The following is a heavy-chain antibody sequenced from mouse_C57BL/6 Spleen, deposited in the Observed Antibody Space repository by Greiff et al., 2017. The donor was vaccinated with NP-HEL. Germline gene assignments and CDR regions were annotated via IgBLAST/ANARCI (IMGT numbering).Heavy chain of an antibody. Sequence: EVQRVESGGDLVKPGGSLKLSCAASGFTFSSYGMSWVRQTPDKRLEWVATISSGGSYTYYPDSVKGRFTISRDNAKNTLYLQMSSLKSEDTAMYYCARQNYDYDGFAYWGQGTLVTVSA. CDR1: GFTFSSYG. V-gene: IGHV5-6*01. CDR2: ISSGGSYT. J-gene: IGHJ3*01. D-gene: IGHD2-4*01. CDR3: ARQNYDYDGFAY.